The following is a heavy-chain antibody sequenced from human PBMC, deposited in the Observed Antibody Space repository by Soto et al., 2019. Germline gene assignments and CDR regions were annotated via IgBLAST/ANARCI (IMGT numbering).Heavy chain of an antibody. D-gene: IGHD3-10*01. V-gene: IGHV3-30*18. CDR1: GFTFSSYG. Sequence: GGSLRLSCAASGFTFSSYGMHWVRQAPGKGLEWVAVISYDGSNKYYADSVKGRFTISRDNSKNTLYLQMNSLRAEDTAVYYCAKGSKWFGELSTYYYYYGMDVWGQGTTVTVSS. CDR3: AKGSKWFGELSTYYYYYGMDV. J-gene: IGHJ6*02. CDR2: ISYDGSNK.